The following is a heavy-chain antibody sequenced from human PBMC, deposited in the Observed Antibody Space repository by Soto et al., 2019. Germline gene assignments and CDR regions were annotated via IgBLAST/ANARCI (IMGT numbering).Heavy chain of an antibody. V-gene: IGHV4-34*01. CDR3: AGARPKAFWSGYSTRWFDP. CDR1: GGSFSGYY. CDR2: SNHSGST. J-gene: IGHJ5*02. D-gene: IGHD3-3*01. Sequence: QVQLQQWGAGLLKPSETLSLTCAVYGGSFSGYYWSWIRQPPGKGLEWIGESNHSGSTNYNPSLKSRLTISVDTSKNQFSLKLSSVTAADTAVYYCAGARPKAFWSGYSTRWFDPWVQGTLVTVSS.